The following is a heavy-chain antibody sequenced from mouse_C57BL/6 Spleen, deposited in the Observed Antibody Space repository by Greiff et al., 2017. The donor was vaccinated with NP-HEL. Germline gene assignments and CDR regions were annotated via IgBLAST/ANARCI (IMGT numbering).Heavy chain of an antibody. V-gene: IGHV1-52*01. CDR3: ARDEIYYYGSSYAWFAY. CDR2: IDPSDSET. J-gene: IGHJ3*01. D-gene: IGHD1-1*01. Sequence: QVQLQQPGAELVRPGSSVKLSCKASGYTFTSYWMHWVKQRPIQGLEWIGNIDPSDSETHYNQKFKDKATLTVDKSSTTAYMQLSSLKSEDSAVYYCARDEIYYYGSSYAWFAYWGQGTLVTVSA. CDR1: GYTFTSYW.